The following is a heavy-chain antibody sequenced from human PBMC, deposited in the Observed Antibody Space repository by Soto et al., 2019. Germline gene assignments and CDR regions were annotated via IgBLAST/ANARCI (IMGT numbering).Heavy chain of an antibody. Sequence: GGSLRLSCAASGFTFSSYAMSWVRQAPGKGLEWVSAISGSGGSTYYADSVKGRFTISRDNSKNTLYLQMNSLRAEDTAVYYCAKDLGEYSYGYYFDYWGQGTLVTVSS. V-gene: IGHV3-23*01. J-gene: IGHJ4*02. CDR1: GFTFSSYA. CDR3: AKDLGEYSYGYYFDY. CDR2: ISGSGGST. D-gene: IGHD5-18*01.